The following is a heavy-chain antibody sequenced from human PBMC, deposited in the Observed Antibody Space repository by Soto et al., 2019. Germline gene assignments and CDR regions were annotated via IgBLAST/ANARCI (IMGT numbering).Heavy chain of an antibody. D-gene: IGHD6-6*01. Sequence: QMQLVQSGPEVKKPGTSVKVSCKASGFTFTSSAVQWVRQARGQRLEWIGWIVVGSGNTNYAQKFQERVTITRDMSTSTAYMELISLRSEDTAVYYCAGIAAQWGTQEWGQGTLVTVSS. CDR2: IVVGSGNT. V-gene: IGHV1-58*01. CDR1: GFTFTSSA. J-gene: IGHJ4*02. CDR3: AGIAAQWGTQE.